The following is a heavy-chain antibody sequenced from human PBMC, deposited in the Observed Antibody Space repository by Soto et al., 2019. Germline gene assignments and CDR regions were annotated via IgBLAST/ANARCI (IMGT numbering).Heavy chain of an antibody. CDR1: GFTFSDYY. D-gene: IGHD6-13*01. V-gene: IGHV3-11*06. J-gene: IGHJ4*02. CDR2: ISSSSSYT. CDR3: ARGGAARPDY. Sequence: GGSLRLSCAASGFTFSDYYMSWIRQAPGKGLEWVSYISSSSSYTNYADSVKGRFTISRDNGKNSLYLQMSSLRVEDTAVYYCARGGAARPDYWGQGTVVTVSS.